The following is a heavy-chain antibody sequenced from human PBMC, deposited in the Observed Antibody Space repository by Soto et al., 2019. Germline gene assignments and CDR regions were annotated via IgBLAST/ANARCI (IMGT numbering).Heavy chain of an antibody. V-gene: IGHV4-59*01. CDR2: IYYSGST. Sequence: SETLSLTCTVSGGSISSYYWIWIRQPPGKGLEWIGYIYYSGSTNYNPSLKSRVTISVDTSKNQFSLKLSSVTAADTAVYYCARHIVRYFDSAPVGWFDPWGQGTLVTVSS. D-gene: IGHD3-9*01. J-gene: IGHJ5*02. CDR3: ARHIVRYFDSAPVGWFDP. CDR1: GGSISSYY.